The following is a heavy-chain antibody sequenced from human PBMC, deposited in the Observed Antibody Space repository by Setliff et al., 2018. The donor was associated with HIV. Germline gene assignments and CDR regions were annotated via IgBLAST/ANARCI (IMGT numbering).Heavy chain of an antibody. CDR1: EFTFSGHW. CDR3: TRNIGSGTYWGSWYYMDV. J-gene: IGHJ6*03. CDR2: IKQDGSEK. Sequence: PGGSLRLSCAASEFTFSGHWMSWVRQAPGKGLEWVANIKQDGSEKNYVDFVKGRFTIFRDNAKNSLYLQMNSLRAEDTAMYYCTRNIGSGTYWGSWYYMDVWGKGTTVTVSS. V-gene: IGHV3-7*03. D-gene: IGHD1-26*01.